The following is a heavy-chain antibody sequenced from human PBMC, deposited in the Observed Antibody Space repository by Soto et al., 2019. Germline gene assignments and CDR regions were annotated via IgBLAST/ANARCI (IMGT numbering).Heavy chain of an antibody. CDR1: GYTFTSYG. J-gene: IGHJ6*02. D-gene: IGHD6-13*01. Sequence: ASVKVSCKASGYTFTSYGISWVRRAPGQGLEWMGWISAYNGNTNYAQKLQGRVTMTTDTSTSTAYMELRSLRSDDTAVYYCARVNSWVAAAGMGYYYYGMDVWGQGTTVTVSS. V-gene: IGHV1-18*01. CDR3: ARVNSWVAAAGMGYYYYGMDV. CDR2: ISAYNGNT.